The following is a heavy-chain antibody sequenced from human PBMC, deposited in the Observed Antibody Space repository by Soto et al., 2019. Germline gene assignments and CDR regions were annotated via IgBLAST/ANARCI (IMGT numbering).Heavy chain of an antibody. CDR2: ISAYNGNT. D-gene: IGHD3-9*01. CDR1: GYTFTSYG. Sequence: QVQLVQSGAEVKKPGASVKVSCKASGYTFTSYGISWVRQAPGQGLEWMGWISAYNGNTNYAQKLQGRVTMTTDTSTSTAYMELRSLRSDDPAVYYCARARRITTFLSELDPWGQGTLVTVSS. CDR3: ARARRITTFLSELDP. J-gene: IGHJ5*02. V-gene: IGHV1-18*01.